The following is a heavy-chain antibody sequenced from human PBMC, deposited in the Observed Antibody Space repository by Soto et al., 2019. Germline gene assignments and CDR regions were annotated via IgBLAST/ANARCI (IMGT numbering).Heavy chain of an antibody. Sequence: PSETLSLTCTVSGGSISSSSYYLGWIRQPPGKGLERIGSIYYSGSTYYNPSLKNRVTISVDTSKNQFSLKLSSVTAADTAVYYCARGITMVRGVIIKYYYFDYWGQGTLVTVSS. J-gene: IGHJ4*02. CDR2: IYYSGST. V-gene: IGHV4-39*01. D-gene: IGHD3-10*01. CDR1: GGSISSSSYY. CDR3: ARGITMVRGVIIKYYYFDY.